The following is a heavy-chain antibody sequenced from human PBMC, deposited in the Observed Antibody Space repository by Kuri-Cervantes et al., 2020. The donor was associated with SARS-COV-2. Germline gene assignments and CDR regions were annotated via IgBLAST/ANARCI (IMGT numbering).Heavy chain of an antibody. J-gene: IGHJ4*02. V-gene: IGHV4-38-2*02. D-gene: IGHD3-10*01. CDR1: GYSISSGYY. Sequence: SETLSLTCTVSGYSISSGYYWGWIRQPPGKGLEWIGSIYHSGSTYYNPSLKSRVTISVDTSKNQFTLKLSSVTAADTAVYYCARIALGELTTFEYLCQGALVTVSS. CDR3: ARIALGELTTFEY. CDR2: IYHSGST.